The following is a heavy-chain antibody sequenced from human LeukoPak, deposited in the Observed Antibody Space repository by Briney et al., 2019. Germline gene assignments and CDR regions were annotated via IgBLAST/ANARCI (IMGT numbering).Heavy chain of an antibody. CDR3: ARTAMTTVTKDAFDI. CDR2: IYYSGGT. V-gene: IGHV4-59*01. Sequence: PSETLSLTCTVSGGSISSYYWSWIRQPPGKGLEWIGYIYYSGGTNYNPSLKSRVTISVDTSKNQFSLKLSSVTAADTAVYYCARTAMTTVTKDAFDIWGQGTMVTVSS. D-gene: IGHD4-17*01. J-gene: IGHJ3*02. CDR1: GGSISSYY.